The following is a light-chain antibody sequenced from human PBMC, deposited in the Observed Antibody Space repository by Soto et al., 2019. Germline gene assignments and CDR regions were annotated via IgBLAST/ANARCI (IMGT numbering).Light chain of an antibody. CDR3: QSYDSSLSGNVV. Sequence: QSVLTQPPSVSGAPGQRVTISCTGSSSTIGAGYDVHWYQLLPGTAPKLLVYGNNNRPSGVPDRFSGSKSGTSASLAITGLQAEDEADYYCQSYDSSLSGNVVFGGRTKLTVL. CDR1: SSTIGAGYD. V-gene: IGLV1-40*01. J-gene: IGLJ2*01. CDR2: GNN.